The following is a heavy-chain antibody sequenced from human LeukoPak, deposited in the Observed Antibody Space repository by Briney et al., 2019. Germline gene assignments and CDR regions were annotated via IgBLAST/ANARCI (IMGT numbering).Heavy chain of an antibody. D-gene: IGHD2-15*01. V-gene: IGHV3-21*01. CDR1: GFTFSSYS. CDR3: ASIAIAANVDY. J-gene: IGHJ4*02. CDR2: ISSSSSYI. Sequence: GGSLRLSCAASGFTFSSYSMNWVRQAPGKGLEWVSSISSSSSYIYYADSVKGRFTISRDNAKNSLYLQMNSLRAEDTAVYYCASIAIAANVDYWGQGTLVTVSS.